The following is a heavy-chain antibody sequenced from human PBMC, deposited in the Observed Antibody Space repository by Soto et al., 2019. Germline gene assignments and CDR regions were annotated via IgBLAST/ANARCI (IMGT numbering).Heavy chain of an antibody. Sequence: QVQLVQSGAEVKKPGSSVKVSCKASGGTFDTFAFSWVRQAPGQGLEWLGGIIPVLGRANYAQRFQDRVSASADGSTSTAFMALSSLNSDDTAVYYCARGPWTQEGPKYYFDFWGQGTLVTVSS. CDR2: IIPVLGRA. CDR1: GGTFDTFA. CDR3: ARGPWTQEGPKYYFDF. D-gene: IGHD5-18*01. V-gene: IGHV1-69*01. J-gene: IGHJ4*02.